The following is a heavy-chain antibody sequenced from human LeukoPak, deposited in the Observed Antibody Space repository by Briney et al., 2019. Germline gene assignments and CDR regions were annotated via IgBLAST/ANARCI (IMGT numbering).Heavy chain of an antibody. V-gene: IGHV3-48*02. CDR3: AKYSGSSDAFDI. Sequence: PGGSLRLSCAASGFTFSSYSMNWVRQAPGKGLEWISYMSSSSSMIFYADSVKGRFTISRDNAKNSLYLQLNSLRDEDTAVYYCAKYSGSSDAFDIWGQGTMVTVSS. J-gene: IGHJ3*02. CDR2: MSSSSSMI. D-gene: IGHD1-26*01. CDR1: GFTFSSYS.